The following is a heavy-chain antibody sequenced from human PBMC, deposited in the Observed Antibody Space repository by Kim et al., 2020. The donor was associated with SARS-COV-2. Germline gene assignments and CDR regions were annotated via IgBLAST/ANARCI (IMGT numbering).Heavy chain of an antibody. D-gene: IGHD1-20*01. V-gene: IGHV4-61*01. CDR2: IYYSGST. CDR1: GGSVSSGSYY. CDR3: ARSSQYKRFASGVPKNWFDP. Sequence: SETLSLTCTVSGGSVSSGSYYWSWIRQPPGKGLEWIGYIYYSGSTNYNPSLKSRVTISVDTSKNQFSLKLSSVTAADTAVYYCARSSQYKRFASGVPKNWFDPWGQGTLVTVSS. J-gene: IGHJ5*02.